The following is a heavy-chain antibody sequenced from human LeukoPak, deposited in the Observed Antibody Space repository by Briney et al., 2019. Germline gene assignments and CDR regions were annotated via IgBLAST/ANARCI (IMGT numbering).Heavy chain of an antibody. CDR1: GYTFSSYA. J-gene: IGHJ4*02. CDR3: ATGGDYRFAN. V-gene: IGHV7-4-1*02. D-gene: IGHD4-11*01. Sequence: ASVKVSCKASGYTFSSYAMNWVRQAPGQGLEWMGWINIYTGSPTYAQGFTRRFVFSLDTSVSTAYLQTSSLKAEDTAVYFCATGGDYRFANWGQGTLVTVSS. CDR2: INIYTGSP.